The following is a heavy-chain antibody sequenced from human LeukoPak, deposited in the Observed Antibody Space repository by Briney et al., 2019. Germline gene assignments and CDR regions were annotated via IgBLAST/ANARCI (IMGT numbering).Heavy chain of an antibody. D-gene: IGHD3-10*01. CDR2: IYPGDSET. J-gene: IGHJ4*02. CDR1: GYSFTSYW. V-gene: IGHV5-51*01. CDR3: ARHVPHGSFFYFDL. Sequence: GESLKISCKGSGYSFTSYWIGWVRQMPGEGLEWIGIIYPGDSETTYRPSSQGQVTISADRSISTAYLQWSSLKASDSAMYYCARHVPHGSFFYFDLWGQGTLVTVSS.